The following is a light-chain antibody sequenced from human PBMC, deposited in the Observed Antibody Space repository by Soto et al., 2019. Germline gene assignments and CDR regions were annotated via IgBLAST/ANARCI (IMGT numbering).Light chain of an antibody. Sequence: DIVMTQSPDSLAVSLGERATINCKSSQSVLYSSNNENYLAWYQQKPGQPPNLLIYWASTRESGVPDRFSGSGSGTDFTLTTSSLQAEDVAVYYCHQYYSTPPTFGQGTKVEIK. V-gene: IGKV4-1*01. CDR2: WAS. J-gene: IGKJ1*01. CDR1: QSVLYSSNNENY. CDR3: HQYYSTPPT.